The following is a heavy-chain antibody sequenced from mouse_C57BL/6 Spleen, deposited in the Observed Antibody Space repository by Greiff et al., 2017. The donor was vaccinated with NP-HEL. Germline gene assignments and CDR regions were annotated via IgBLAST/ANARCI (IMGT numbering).Heavy chain of an antibody. CDR1: GYSITSGYY. D-gene: IGHD2-3*01. Sequence: EVKLQESGPGLVKPSQSLSLTCSVTGYSITSGYYWNWIRQFPGNKLEWMGYISYDGSNNYNPSLKNRISITRDTSKNQFFLKLNSVTTEDTATYYCAILDGYYRYFDVWGTGTTVTVSS. CDR2: ISYDGSN. CDR3: AILDGYYRYFDV. J-gene: IGHJ1*03. V-gene: IGHV3-6*01.